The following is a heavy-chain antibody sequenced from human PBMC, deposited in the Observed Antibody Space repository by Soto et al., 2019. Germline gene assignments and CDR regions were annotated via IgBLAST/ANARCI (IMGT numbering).Heavy chain of an antibody. Sequence: QVQLVESGGGVVQPGRSLRLSCAASGFTFSSYGMHWVRQAPGKGLEWVAVISYDGSNKYYADSVKGRFTISRDNSKNTLYLQMNSLRAEDTAVYYCAKVEGRWLQPGVCDYWGQGTLVTVSS. CDR3: AKVEGRWLQPGVCDY. CDR1: GFTFSSYG. J-gene: IGHJ4*02. D-gene: IGHD5-12*01. V-gene: IGHV3-30*18. CDR2: ISYDGSNK.